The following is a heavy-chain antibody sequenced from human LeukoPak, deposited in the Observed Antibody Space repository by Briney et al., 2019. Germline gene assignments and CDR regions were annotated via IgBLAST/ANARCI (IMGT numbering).Heavy chain of an antibody. Sequence: SVMVSCKASGGTFSSYTISWVRQTPGQGLEWMGGITPIFGTASYAQKFQGRVTITAVESMSTAYLELSSLKSEDTAVYYCARGWLAETTVVTPYNYWGQGTLVTVSS. J-gene: IGHJ4*02. CDR2: ITPIFGTA. CDR1: GGTFSSYT. V-gene: IGHV1-69*01. D-gene: IGHD4-23*01. CDR3: ARGWLAETTVVTPYNY.